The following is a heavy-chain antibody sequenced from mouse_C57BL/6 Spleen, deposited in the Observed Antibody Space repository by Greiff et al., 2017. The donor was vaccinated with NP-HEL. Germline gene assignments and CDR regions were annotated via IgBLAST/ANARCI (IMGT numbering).Heavy chain of an antibody. CDR3: ARSNYGSSYGYFDV. Sequence: LVESGPELVKPGASVKISCKASGYAFSSSWMNWVKQRPGKGLEWIGRIYPGDGDTNYNGKFKGKATLTADKSSSTAYMQLSSLTSEDSAVYFCARSNYGSSYGYFDVWGTGTTVTVSS. D-gene: IGHD1-1*01. J-gene: IGHJ1*03. CDR2: IYPGDGDT. V-gene: IGHV1-82*01. CDR1: GYAFSSSW.